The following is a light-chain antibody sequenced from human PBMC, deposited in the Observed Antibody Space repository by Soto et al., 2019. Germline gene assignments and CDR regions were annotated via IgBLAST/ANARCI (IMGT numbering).Light chain of an antibody. CDR2: GAS. V-gene: IGKV3-15*01. Sequence: EIVMTQSPATLSVSPAERATLSCRASQSVSSNLAWYQQKPGQAPRLLIYGASTRATGIPARFSGSGSGTEFTLTISSLQSEDFAVYYCQQYNNWPPLLTFGGGTKVEIK. J-gene: IGKJ4*01. CDR1: QSVSSN. CDR3: QQYNNWPPLLT.